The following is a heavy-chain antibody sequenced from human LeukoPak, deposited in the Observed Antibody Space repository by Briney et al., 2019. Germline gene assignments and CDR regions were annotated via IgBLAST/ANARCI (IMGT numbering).Heavy chain of an antibody. CDR3: AKDGYSGYGRLGAFDY. CDR1: GFTFSSYA. CDR2: ISGSGGST. Sequence: GGPLRLSCAASGFTFSSYAMSWVRQAPGKGLEWVSAISGSGGSTYYADSVKGRFTISRDNSKNTLYLQMNSLRAEDTAVYYCAKDGYSGYGRLGAFDYWGQGTLVTVSS. V-gene: IGHV3-23*01. J-gene: IGHJ4*02. D-gene: IGHD5-12*01.